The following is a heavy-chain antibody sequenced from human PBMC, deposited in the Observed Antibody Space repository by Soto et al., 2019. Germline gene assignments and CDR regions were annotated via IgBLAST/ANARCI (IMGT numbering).Heavy chain of an antibody. V-gene: IGHV3-30*18. CDR2: ISYDGSNK. D-gene: IGHD5-18*01. Sequence: QVQLVESGGGVVQPGRSLRLSCAASGFTFSSYGMHWVRQAPGKGLEWVAVISYDGSNKYYADSVKGRFTISRDNSKNTLYLQMNSLRAEDTAVYYCAKAQWIRSYLYYCDYWGQGTLVTVSS. CDR3: AKAQWIRSYLYYCDY. J-gene: IGHJ4*02. CDR1: GFTFSSYG.